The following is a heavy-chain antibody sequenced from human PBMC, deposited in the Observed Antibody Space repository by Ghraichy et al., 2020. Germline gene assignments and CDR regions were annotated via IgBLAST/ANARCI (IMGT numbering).Heavy chain of an antibody. CDR1: GFTFSSYA. CDR2: ISGSGGST. CDR3: TKAAGDQWFFDL. V-gene: IGHV3-23*01. Sequence: GGYLRLSCAASGFTFSSYAMSWVRQAPGKGLEWVSGISGSGGSTYYADSVKGRFTISRDKSRNTLYLQMSSLGAEDTAVYYCTKAAGDQWFFDLWGRGTLVTVSS. D-gene: IGHD7-27*01. J-gene: IGHJ2*01.